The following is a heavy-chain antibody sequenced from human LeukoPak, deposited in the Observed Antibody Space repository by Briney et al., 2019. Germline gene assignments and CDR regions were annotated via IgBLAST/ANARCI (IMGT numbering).Heavy chain of an antibody. CDR2: MSPNSGDT. V-gene: IGHV1-8*01. D-gene: IGHD4-17*01. Sequence: ASVKVSCKASGYTFTSYDFNWVRQATGQRPEWMGWMSPNSGDTGYAQKFQDRVTMTRNTSISTAYMELSSLRADDTAVYYCANEIRPNDYWGQGTLVTVSS. CDR3: ANEIRPNDY. CDR1: GYTFTSYD. J-gene: IGHJ4*02.